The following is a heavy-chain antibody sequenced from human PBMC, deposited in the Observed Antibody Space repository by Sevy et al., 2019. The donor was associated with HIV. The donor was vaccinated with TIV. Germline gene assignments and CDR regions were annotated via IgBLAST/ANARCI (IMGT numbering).Heavy chain of an antibody. CDR2: VTNRNT. V-gene: IGHV3-23*01. D-gene: IGHD3-16*02. J-gene: IGHJ4*02. CDR1: GFTFSNYV. CDR3: ARELNLGQIVTVEY. Sequence: GGSLRLSCTASGFTFSNYVMAWVRQTAGKGLEWVSSVTNRNTYYIDSVRGRFTISRDNSKNTLYLQMNGLRAEDTAIYFCARELNLGQIVTVEYWGQGALVTVSS.